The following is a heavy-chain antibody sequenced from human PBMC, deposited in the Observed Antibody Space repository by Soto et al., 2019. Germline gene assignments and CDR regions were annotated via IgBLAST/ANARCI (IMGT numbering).Heavy chain of an antibody. CDR2: MYHSGIT. D-gene: IGHD6-6*01. V-gene: IGHV4-38-2*01. CDR1: GYSIRSGYF. CDR3: ARSMYSTSAQLYYGMDV. Sequence: PSETLSLTCAVSGYSIRSGYFWGWIRQPPGKGLEWIGSMYHSGITYYNLSLKSRVTISVDTSKNQLSLKLSSATAADTAVYYCARSMYSTSAQLYYGMDVWGQGTRSPSP. J-gene: IGHJ6*02.